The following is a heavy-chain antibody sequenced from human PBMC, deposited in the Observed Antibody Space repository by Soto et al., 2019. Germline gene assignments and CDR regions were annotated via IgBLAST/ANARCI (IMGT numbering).Heavy chain of an antibody. D-gene: IGHD7-27*01. J-gene: IGHJ4*02. Sequence: QVQLVQSGAEVKKPGSSVKVSCKASGGTFMTYTISWVRQAPGQGLEWMGGITLVFGTADYAQKFQGRVTITADESTGTVYMELSGLRSEDTAVYDCAREGGAPGAYDHWGQGTLVSVSS. CDR3: AREGGAPGAYDH. CDR2: ITLVFGTA. V-gene: IGHV1-69*01. CDR1: GGTFMTYT.